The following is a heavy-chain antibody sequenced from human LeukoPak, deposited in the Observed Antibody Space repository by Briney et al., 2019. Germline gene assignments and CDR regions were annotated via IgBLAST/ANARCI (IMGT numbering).Heavy chain of an antibody. D-gene: IGHD3-22*01. J-gene: IGHJ4*02. CDR1: GFTFSSYA. V-gene: IGHV3-30*04. CDR2: ISYDGSNK. Sequence: GGSLRLPCAASGFTFSSYAMHWVRQAPGKGLEWVAVISYDGSNKYYADSVKGRFTISRDNSKNTLYLQMNSLRAEDTAVYYCARDKGPWDYYDSSGYVDYWGQGTLVTVSS. CDR3: ARDKGPWDYYDSSGYVDY.